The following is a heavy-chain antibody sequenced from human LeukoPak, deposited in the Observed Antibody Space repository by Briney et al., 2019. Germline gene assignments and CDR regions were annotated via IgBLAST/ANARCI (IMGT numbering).Heavy chain of an antibody. D-gene: IGHD6-19*01. CDR1: GFPFSDYS. J-gene: IGHJ4*02. V-gene: IGHV3-11*04. CDR2: ISSGGYTI. Sequence: GGSLRLSCAVSGFPFSDYSMNWIRQAPGKGLEWVSYISSGGYTIYYADSVKGRFTISRDKAKKSLYLQMNSLRAEDTAVYYCAKTLAGAGAGLDSWGQGTLVTVSS. CDR3: AKTLAGAGAGLDS.